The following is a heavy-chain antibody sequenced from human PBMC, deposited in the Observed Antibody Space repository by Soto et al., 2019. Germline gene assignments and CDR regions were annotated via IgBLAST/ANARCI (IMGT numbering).Heavy chain of an antibody. CDR3: AKVTKRAGAGRYGYYFYGMDV. Sequence: GGSLRLSCAASGFPFSIYAMTWVRQAPGKGLEWVSVISAAGGSSYYADSVKGRLSISRDNSKNILYLQMNSLRAEDTAVYFCAKVTKRAGAGRYGYYFYGMDVWGQGTTVTVSS. J-gene: IGHJ6*02. CDR1: GFPFSIYA. CDR2: ISAAGGSS. V-gene: IGHV3-23*01. D-gene: IGHD6-19*01.